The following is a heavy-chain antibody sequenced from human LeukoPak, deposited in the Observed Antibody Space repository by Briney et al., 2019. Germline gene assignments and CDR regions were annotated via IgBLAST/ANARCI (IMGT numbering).Heavy chain of an antibody. CDR2: IRSKANSYAT. CDR1: GFTFSGSA. CDR3: TRGLVSGDYYYYYYYMDV. J-gene: IGHJ6*03. Sequence: PGGSLKLSCAASGFTFSGSAMHWVRQASGKGLEWVGRIRSKANSYATAYAASVKGRFTISRDDSKNTAYLQMNSLKTEDTAVYYCTRGLVSGDYYYYYYYMDVWGKGTTVTVSS. D-gene: IGHD6-19*01. V-gene: IGHV3-73*01.